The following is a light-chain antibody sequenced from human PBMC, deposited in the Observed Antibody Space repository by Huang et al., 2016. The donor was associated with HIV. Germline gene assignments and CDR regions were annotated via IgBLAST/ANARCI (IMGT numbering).Light chain of an antibody. Sequence: IVLTQSPATLSWYPGERVTLSCKASQDIGNYLAWYQQNLGQAPRLLIYDASNRATGIPVRFSGSGSGTDFTLSISSLESDDFAVYFCQQRFNGVTFGGGTKVEV. CDR2: DAS. V-gene: IGKV3-11*01. CDR3: QQRFNGVT. J-gene: IGKJ4*01. CDR1: QDIGNY.